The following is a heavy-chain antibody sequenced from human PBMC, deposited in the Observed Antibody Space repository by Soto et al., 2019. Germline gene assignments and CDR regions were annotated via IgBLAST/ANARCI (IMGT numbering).Heavy chain of an antibody. CDR1: GGSISSYY. D-gene: IGHD3-16*02. Sequence: SETLSLTCTVSGGSISSYYWSWIRQPPGKGLEWIGYIYYSGSTNYNPSLKSRVTISVDTSKNQFSLKLSSVTAADTAVYYCEILGILILRLGELSLGPFDIGGQGTMVTVPS. CDR2: IYYSGST. J-gene: IGHJ3*02. V-gene: IGHV4-59*01. CDR3: EILGILILRLGELSLGPFDI.